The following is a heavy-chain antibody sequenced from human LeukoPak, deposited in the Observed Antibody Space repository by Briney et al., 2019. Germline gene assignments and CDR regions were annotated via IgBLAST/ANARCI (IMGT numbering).Heavy chain of an antibody. J-gene: IGHJ6*03. Sequence: PGGSLRLSCAASGFTFSSYSMNWVRQAPGKGLEWVSSISSSSSYIYYADSVKGRFTISRDNAKNSLYLQMNSLRAEDTAVYYCARGSDYGDYIVYYMDVWGKGTTVTVSS. CDR3: ARGSDYGDYIVYYMDV. CDR2: ISSSSSYI. V-gene: IGHV3-21*01. D-gene: IGHD4-17*01. CDR1: GFTFSSYS.